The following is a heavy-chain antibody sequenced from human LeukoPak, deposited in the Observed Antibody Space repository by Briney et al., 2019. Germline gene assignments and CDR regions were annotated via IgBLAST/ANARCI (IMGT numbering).Heavy chain of an antibody. V-gene: IGHV4-4*07. CDR3: ARANGGNSRSFDY. Sequence: SETLSLTCTVSGGSISSYYWSWIRQPAGKGLEWIGRIYSSGGTNYNPSLKSRVTVSVNTSKNQFSLKLSSVTAADTAVYYCARANGGNSRSFDYWGQGTLVTVSS. J-gene: IGHJ4*02. CDR2: IYSSGGT. D-gene: IGHD4-23*01. CDR1: GGSISSYY.